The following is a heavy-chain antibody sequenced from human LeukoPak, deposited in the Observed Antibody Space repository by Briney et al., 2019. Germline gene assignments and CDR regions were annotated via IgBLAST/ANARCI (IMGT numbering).Heavy chain of an antibody. V-gene: IGHV4-34*01. CDR3: ARADAVAGTYY. J-gene: IGHJ4*02. Sequence: PSETLSLTCAVYGGSFSGYYWGWIRQPPGKGLEWIGEINHSGSTDYNPSLKSRVTISVDTSKNQFSLKLSSVTAADTAVYYCARADAVAGTYYWGQGTLVTVSS. CDR2: INHSGST. CDR1: GGSFSGYY. D-gene: IGHD6-19*01.